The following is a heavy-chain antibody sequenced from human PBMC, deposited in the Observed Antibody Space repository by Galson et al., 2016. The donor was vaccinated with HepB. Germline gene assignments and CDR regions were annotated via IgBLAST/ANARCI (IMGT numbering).Heavy chain of an antibody. CDR1: GYTFINYG. D-gene: IGHD6-13*01. CDR2: ISAYNGNT. CDR3: ARGVSQQRLATYLYNYYGMDV. Sequence: SVKVSCKASGYTFINYGITWMRQAPGQGLEWMGWISAYNGNTNYAQKYQGRVTMTRDTSTGTVYMELRSLRSDDTAVYYCARGVSQQRLATYLYNYYGMDVWGQGTMVTVSS. J-gene: IGHJ6*02. V-gene: IGHV1-18*01.